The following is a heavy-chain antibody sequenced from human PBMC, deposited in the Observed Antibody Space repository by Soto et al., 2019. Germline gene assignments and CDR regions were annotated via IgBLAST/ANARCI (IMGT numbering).Heavy chain of an antibody. V-gene: IGHV4-39*01. Sequence: QLQLQESGPGLVKPSETLSLTCTVSGGSISSSNYYRGWIRQPPGKGLEWIGSIYYSGSTYYNPSLKRRVSISVDTSKIHCSVKVSSVAAADTAVYDCARQRLIWFGPTDVDYWGQGTLVTVSS. CDR2: IYYSGST. CDR3: ARQRLIWFGPTDVDY. D-gene: IGHD3-10*01. CDR1: GGSISSSNYY. J-gene: IGHJ4*02.